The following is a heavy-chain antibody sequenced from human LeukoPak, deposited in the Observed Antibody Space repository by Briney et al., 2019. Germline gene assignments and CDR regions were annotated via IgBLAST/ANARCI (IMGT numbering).Heavy chain of an antibody. CDR2: IYYSGST. CDR3: ARFTPQGYGWGGYNRFDP. Sequence: PSETLSLTCTVSGGSISSYYWNWIRQPPGKGLEWIGYIYYSGSTNYNPSLKSRVTISVDTSKNQFSLNLTSVTTADTAVYYCARFTPQGYGWGGYNRFDPWGQGTLVTVSS. V-gene: IGHV4-59*01. D-gene: IGHD3-16*01. J-gene: IGHJ5*02. CDR1: GGSISSYY.